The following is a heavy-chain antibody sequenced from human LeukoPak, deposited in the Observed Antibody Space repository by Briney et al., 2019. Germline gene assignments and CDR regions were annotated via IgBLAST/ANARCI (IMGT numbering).Heavy chain of an antibody. Sequence: GGSLRLSCEGSKFIFANYWMSWVRQAPGKGLEWVANIKDDGSQKNYIDSVKGRFTIYRDNAKGSLFLQMDSLSSEGTAVYYCARRNVYTGWSFDSWGQGTMVTVSS. J-gene: IGHJ4*02. CDR2: IKDDGSQK. CDR1: KFIFANYW. V-gene: IGHV3-7*01. CDR3: ARRNVYTGWSFDS. D-gene: IGHD2-15*01.